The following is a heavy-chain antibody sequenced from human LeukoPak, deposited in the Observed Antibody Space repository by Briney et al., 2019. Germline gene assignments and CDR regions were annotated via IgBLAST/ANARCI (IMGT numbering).Heavy chain of an antibody. Sequence: PGGSLRLSCAASGFTVGSNYMSWVRQAPGKELEWVSIIYRGGSTNYADSVEGRFTISRDTSKNTLYLQMNSLRAEDTAVYYCARLSANSSAYFFDYWGQGTLVTVSS. CDR1: GFTVGSNY. CDR2: IYRGGST. J-gene: IGHJ4*02. CDR3: ARLSANSSAYFFDY. V-gene: IGHV3-66*04. D-gene: IGHD3-22*01.